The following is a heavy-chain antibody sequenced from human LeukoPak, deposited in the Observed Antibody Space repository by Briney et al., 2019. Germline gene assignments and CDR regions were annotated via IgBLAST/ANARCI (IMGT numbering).Heavy chain of an antibody. D-gene: IGHD6-19*01. CDR1: GYSISSGTYY. V-gene: IGHV4-61*10. Sequence: SETLSLTCTVSGYSISSGTYYWTWIRQPAGKGLEWIGYTYYSGSTNYNPSLKSRVTISVDTSKNQFSLKLSSVTAADTAVYYCARDPIAVAGTEGYFDYWGQGTLVTVSS. CDR3: ARDPIAVAGTEGYFDY. J-gene: IGHJ4*02. CDR2: TYYSGST.